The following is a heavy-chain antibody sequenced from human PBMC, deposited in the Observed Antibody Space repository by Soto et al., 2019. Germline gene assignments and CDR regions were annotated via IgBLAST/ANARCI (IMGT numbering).Heavy chain of an antibody. D-gene: IGHD3-22*01. CDR3: ARGTYSYDGSRHYFL. CDR1: GFTFSSYS. J-gene: IGHJ4*02. CDR2: ISSSSSYI. V-gene: IGHV3-21*01. Sequence: EVQLVESGGGLVQPGGSLRLSCAASGFTFSSYSMTWVRQAPGKGLEWVSCISSSSSYIYYADSVKGRFTISRDNAKNSLSLQMNSLRAEETAVYYCARGTYSYDGSRHYFLGAQGHRVTVSS.